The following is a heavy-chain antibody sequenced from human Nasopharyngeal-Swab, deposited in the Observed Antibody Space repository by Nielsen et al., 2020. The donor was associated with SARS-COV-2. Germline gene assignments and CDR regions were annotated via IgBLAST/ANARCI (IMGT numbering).Heavy chain of an antibody. V-gene: IGHV3-9*01. CDR3: AKTDISGYDAFDI. Sequence: GGSLRLSCAASGFTLDDYAMHWVRQAPGKGLEWVSGISWNSGSIVYADSVKGRFTISRDNAKNSLYLQMNSLRAEDTALYYCAKTDISGYDAFDIWGQGTMVTVSS. CDR2: ISWNSGSI. CDR1: GFTLDDYA. D-gene: IGHD3-22*01. J-gene: IGHJ3*02.